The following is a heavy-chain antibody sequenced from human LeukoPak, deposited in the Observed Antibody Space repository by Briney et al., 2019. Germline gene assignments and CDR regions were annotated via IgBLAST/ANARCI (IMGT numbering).Heavy chain of an antibody. CDR1: GGTFSSYA. CDR3: ASRTITMIVGNWFDP. V-gene: IGHV1-69*13. CDR2: IIPIFGTA. D-gene: IGHD3-22*01. Sequence: SVKVSCKASGGTFSSYAISWVRQAPGQGLEWMGGIIPIFGTANYAQKFQGRVTITADESTSTAYMELSSLRSEDTAVYYCASRTITMIVGNWFDPWGQGTLVTVSS. J-gene: IGHJ5*02.